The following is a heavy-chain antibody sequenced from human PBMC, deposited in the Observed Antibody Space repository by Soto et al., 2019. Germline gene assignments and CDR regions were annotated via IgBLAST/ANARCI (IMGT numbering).Heavy chain of an antibody. J-gene: IGHJ4*02. CDR1: GYSFTIYW. V-gene: IGHV5-51*01. Sequence: GESLKISCKGSGYSFTIYWIGWVRQMPGKGLEWMGIIYPGDSDTRYSPSFQGQVTISADKSISTAYLQWSSLKASDTAMYYCARXKEAYYYDSSGYYYFDYWGQGTLVTVSS. CDR3: ARXKEAYYYDSSGYYYFDY. D-gene: IGHD3-22*01. CDR2: IYPGDSDT.